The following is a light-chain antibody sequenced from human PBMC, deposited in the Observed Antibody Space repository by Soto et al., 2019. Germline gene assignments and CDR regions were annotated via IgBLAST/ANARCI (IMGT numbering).Light chain of an antibody. Sequence: QSVLTQPASVSGSPGQSITISCTGTSSDVGGYNYVSWYQQHPGKAPELMIYDVSNRPSGVSNRFSGSKSGNTASLTISGLQAEDEADYYCSSYTSSSTLEVVFGGGTKVTVL. V-gene: IGLV2-14*01. CDR2: DVS. J-gene: IGLJ2*01. CDR3: SSYTSSSTLEVV. CDR1: SSDVGGYNY.